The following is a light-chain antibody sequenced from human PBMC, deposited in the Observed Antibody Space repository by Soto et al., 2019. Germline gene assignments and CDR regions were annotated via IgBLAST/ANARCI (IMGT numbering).Light chain of an antibody. J-gene: IGKJ4*01. CDR2: AAS. Sequence: DIEITQSPSSLSASVGDRVTITCRASQTISSYLNWYQQKPGKAPKLLIYAASILQSGVPSRFMGSLAAAKVGVNISSLQPEDLATYYCQQTYKSVTVGGGTKVDIK. CDR1: QTISSY. CDR3: QQTYKSVT. V-gene: IGKV1-39*01.